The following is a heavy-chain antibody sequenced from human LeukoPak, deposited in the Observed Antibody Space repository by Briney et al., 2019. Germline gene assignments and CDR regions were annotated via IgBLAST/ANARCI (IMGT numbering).Heavy chain of an antibody. Sequence: PGGSLRLSCAASGFTFSSYAMSWVRQAPGKGLEWVSAISGSGGSTYYADSVKGRFTISRDNSKNTLYLQMNSLRAEDTAVYYCANSGLVPEYSGSYYLLFFDYWGQGALVTVSS. CDR1: GFTFSSYA. V-gene: IGHV3-23*01. CDR3: ANSGLVPEYSGSYYLLFFDY. D-gene: IGHD1-26*01. CDR2: ISGSGGST. J-gene: IGHJ4*02.